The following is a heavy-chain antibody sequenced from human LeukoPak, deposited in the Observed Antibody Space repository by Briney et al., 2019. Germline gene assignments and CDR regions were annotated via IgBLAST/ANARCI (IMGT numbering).Heavy chain of an antibody. Sequence: SETLSLTCTVSSGSVSSSSYYWGWIRQPPGKGLEWIGSIYYSGSTYYNPSPKSRVTISVDTSKNQFSLELSSVNAADTAVYYCASQPGGVTNYFDYWGQGTLVTVSS. J-gene: IGHJ4*02. D-gene: IGHD2-21*02. CDR1: SGSVSSSSYY. V-gene: IGHV4-39*01. CDR3: ASQPGGVTNYFDY. CDR2: IYYSGST.